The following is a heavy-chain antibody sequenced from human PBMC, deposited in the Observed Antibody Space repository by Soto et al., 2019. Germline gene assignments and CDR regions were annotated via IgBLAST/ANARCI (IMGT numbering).Heavy chain of an antibody. J-gene: IGHJ4*02. CDR3: AKARAQHYDFWSGYPVDY. CDR2: ISYDGSNK. CDR1: GFTFSSYV. Sequence: PGGSLRLSCAASGFTFSSYVMHWDRQAPGKGLEWVALISYDGSNKYYADSVKGRFTISRDNSKNTLYLQMNSLRTEDTAVYYCAKARAQHYDFWSGYPVDYWGQGTLVTVSS. D-gene: IGHD3-3*01. V-gene: IGHV3-30*18.